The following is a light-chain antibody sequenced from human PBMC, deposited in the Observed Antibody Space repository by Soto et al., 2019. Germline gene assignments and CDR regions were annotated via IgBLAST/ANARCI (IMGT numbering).Light chain of an antibody. CDR2: GAS. CDR1: QSVSSN. J-gene: IGKJ1*01. V-gene: IGKV3-15*01. Sequence: EIVMTQSPATLSLSPGERATLSCRASQSVSSNLAWYQQKPGQAPRLLIYGASTRATGIPARFSGSGSGTEFTLTISSLQSEDFAVYYCQQYNNWQVTFGQGTKVEIK. CDR3: QQYNNWQVT.